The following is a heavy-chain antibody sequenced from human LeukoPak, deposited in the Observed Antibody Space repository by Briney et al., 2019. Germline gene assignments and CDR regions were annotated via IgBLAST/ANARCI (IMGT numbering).Heavy chain of an antibody. Sequence: GASVKVSCKASGYTXTSYGISWVRQAPGQGLEWMGWISAYNGNTKYVQKLQGRVTMTADSSTSTAYMELRSLTSDDTAVYYCARWYCGGGSCYSYYYGMDVWGQGTTVTVSS. CDR1: GYTXTSYG. J-gene: IGHJ6*02. D-gene: IGHD2-15*01. V-gene: IGHV1-18*01. CDR3: ARWYCGGGSCYSYYYGMDV. CDR2: ISAYNGNT.